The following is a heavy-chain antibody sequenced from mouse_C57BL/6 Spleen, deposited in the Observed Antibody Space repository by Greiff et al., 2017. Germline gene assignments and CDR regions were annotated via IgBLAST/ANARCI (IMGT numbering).Heavy chain of an antibody. V-gene: IGHV1-69*01. J-gene: IGHJ2*01. Sequence: QVQLQQPGAELVMPGASVKLSCKASGYTFTSYWMHWVKQRPGQGLEWIGEIDPSDSYTNYNQKFKGKSTLTVDKSSSTAYMQLSSLTSEDSAVYDCARADYVDYWGQGTTLTVSS. CDR1: GYTFTSYW. CDR2: IDPSDSYT. CDR3: ARADYVDY.